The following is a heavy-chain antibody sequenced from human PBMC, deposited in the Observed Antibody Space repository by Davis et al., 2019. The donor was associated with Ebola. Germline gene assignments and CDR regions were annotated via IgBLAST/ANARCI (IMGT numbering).Heavy chain of an antibody. CDR3: AKVAVAVNWYFDL. Sequence: PGRSLRLSCAPSGFTFSSYGMHWVRQAPGKGLEWVAVISYDGSNKYYADSVKGRFTISRDNSKNTLYLQMNSLRAEDTAVYYCAKVAVAVNWYFDLWGRGTLVTVSS. CDR2: ISYDGSNK. D-gene: IGHD6-19*01. J-gene: IGHJ2*01. V-gene: IGHV3-30*18. CDR1: GFTFSSYG.